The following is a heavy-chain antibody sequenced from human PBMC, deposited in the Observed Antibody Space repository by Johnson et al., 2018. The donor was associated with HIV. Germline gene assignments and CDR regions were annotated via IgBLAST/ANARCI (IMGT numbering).Heavy chain of an antibody. V-gene: IGHV3-48*04. CDR2: MSSSGSTI. CDR1: GFTFSRFA. J-gene: IGHJ3*02. Sequence: VQLVESGGDVVQPERSLRLSCATSGFTFSRFAMHWVRQAPGKGLEWISYMSSSGSTIYHAESVKGRFTISRDNAKNSLYLQMNSLRVEDTAVYYCAREQATLFFRASGAAFNIWGQGTTVTVSS. CDR3: AREQATLFFRASGAAFNI. D-gene: IGHD3-3*01.